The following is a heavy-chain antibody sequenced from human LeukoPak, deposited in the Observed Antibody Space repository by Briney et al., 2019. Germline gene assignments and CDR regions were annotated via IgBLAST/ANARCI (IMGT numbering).Heavy chain of an antibody. CDR1: GGSFIGYY. J-gene: IGHJ4*02. CDR2: INHSGST. CDR3: ATPAGGYSGYDPFDY. Sequence: SETLSFTCAVYGGSFIGYYWSWIRQPPGKGLEWIGEINHSGSTNYNPSLKSRVTISVDTSKNEFSLKLSSVTAADTAVYYCATPAGGYSGYDPFDYWGQGTLVTVSS. V-gene: IGHV4-34*01. D-gene: IGHD5-12*01.